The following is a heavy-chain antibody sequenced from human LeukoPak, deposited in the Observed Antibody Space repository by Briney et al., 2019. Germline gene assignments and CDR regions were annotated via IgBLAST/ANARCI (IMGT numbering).Heavy chain of an antibody. V-gene: IGHV3-15*01. CDR1: GFTFTNAW. CDR3: TTDLGLTMIRGVIVY. CDR2: IKGKGDGETT. J-gene: IGHJ4*02. D-gene: IGHD3-10*01. Sequence: TGGSLRLSCAASGFTFTNAWMTWVRQAPGKGLEWVGRIKGKGDGETTDYAAPVKGRFSMSRDDSKATMYLQMYSLEAEDTAVYYCTTDLGLTMIRGVIVYWGQGALVTVSS.